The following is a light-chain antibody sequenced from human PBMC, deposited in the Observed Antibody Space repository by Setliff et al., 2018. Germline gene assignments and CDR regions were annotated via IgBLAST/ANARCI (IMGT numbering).Light chain of an antibody. CDR1: SSDVGSYNL. CDR2: EVS. V-gene: IGLV2-23*02. J-gene: IGLJ2*01. Sequence: QSVLTRPASVSGSPGQSITISCTGTSSDVGSYNLVSWYQQHPGKAPKLMIYEVSKRPSGVSNRFSGSKSGNTASLTISGLQAEDEADYYYCSYAGSSTVVFGGGTKVTVL. CDR3: CSYAGSSTVV.